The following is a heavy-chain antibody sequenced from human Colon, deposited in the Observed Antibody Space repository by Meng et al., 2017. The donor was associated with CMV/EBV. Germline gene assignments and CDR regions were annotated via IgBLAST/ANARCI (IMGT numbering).Heavy chain of an antibody. CDR2: IYYSGSTNT. J-gene: IGHJ6*02. V-gene: IGHV4-59*01. D-gene: IGHD1-1*01. CDR1: GDSISGYY. CDR3: ARYKHMDV. Sequence: SETLSLTCTVSGDSISGYYWSWIRQPPGKGLEWIGYIYYSGSTNTNYNPSLKSRVTISVDTSKNQFSLKLSSVTAADTAVYYCARYKHMDVWGQGTTVTSP.